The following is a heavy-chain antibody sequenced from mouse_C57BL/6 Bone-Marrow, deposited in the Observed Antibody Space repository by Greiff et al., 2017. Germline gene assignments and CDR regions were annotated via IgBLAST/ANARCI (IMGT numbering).Heavy chain of an antibody. V-gene: IGHV14-4*01. CDR2: IDPENGDT. CDR3: SSDCGSIHCYFDV. J-gene: IGHJ1*03. Sequence: EVQLQEPGAELVRPGASVKLSCTASGFNFKDDYMHWVKQRPEQGLEWIGWIDPENGDTEYASKFQGKATLTADTSSNTAYLQLSSLPSEGTAVYYYSSDCGSIHCYFDVWGTGTLVTVSS. CDR1: GFNFKDDY. D-gene: IGHD1-1*01.